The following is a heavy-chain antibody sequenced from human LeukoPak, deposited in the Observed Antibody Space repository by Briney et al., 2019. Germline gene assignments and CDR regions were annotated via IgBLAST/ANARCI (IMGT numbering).Heavy chain of an antibody. V-gene: IGHV3-23*01. CDR2: ISGSGGST. D-gene: IGHD2-2*02. Sequence: GVLRLSCAASGFTFSSYAMSWVRQAPGKGLEWVSAISGSGGSTYYADSVKGRFTISRDNSKNTLYLQMNSLRAEDTAVYYCAKEYCSSTSCYNFDYWGQGTLVTVSS. CDR3: AKEYCSSTSCYNFDY. CDR1: GFTFSSYA. J-gene: IGHJ4*02.